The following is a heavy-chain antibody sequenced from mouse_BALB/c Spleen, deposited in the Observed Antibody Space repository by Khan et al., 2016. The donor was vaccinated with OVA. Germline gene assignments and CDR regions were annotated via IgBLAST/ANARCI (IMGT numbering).Heavy chain of an antibody. Sequence: EVQLVESGGDLVKPGGSLKLSCAASGFTFSSYSMSWVRQTPDKRLEWVASISSGGDYTYYPDSVKGRFTISRDNAKNTLYLQMSDLKSEDTAMYYCADHLTGSFAYGGQGNLVTVSA. D-gene: IGHD4-1*01. CDR2: ISSGGDYT. CDR1: GFTFSSYS. J-gene: IGHJ3*01. CDR3: ADHLTGSFAY. V-gene: IGHV5-6*01.